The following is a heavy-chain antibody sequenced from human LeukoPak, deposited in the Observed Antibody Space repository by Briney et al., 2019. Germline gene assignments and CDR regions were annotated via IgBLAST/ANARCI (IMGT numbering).Heavy chain of an antibody. J-gene: IGHJ4*01. CDR1: GDSVSSHRAA. Sequence: SQTLSLTCVISGDSVSSHRAAWNWIRQSPSRGLEWLGRTYYRSTWSNEYAVSVQSRITINPDTSRNQFSLQLSSVTPEDTAVYYCARDQGGFASWGQGILVTVSS. CDR2: TYYRSTWSN. D-gene: IGHD2-15*01. V-gene: IGHV6-1*01. CDR3: ARDQGGFAS.